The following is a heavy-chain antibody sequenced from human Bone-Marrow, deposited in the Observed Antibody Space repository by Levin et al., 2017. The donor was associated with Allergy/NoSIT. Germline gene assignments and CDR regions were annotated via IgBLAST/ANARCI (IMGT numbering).Heavy chain of an antibody. CDR2: FYHSGST. J-gene: IGHJ6*02. V-gene: IGHV4-30-2*01. CDR3: ARDRPGDFYGMDV. CDR1: GGSLKSGPYS. Sequence: LRLSCAVSGGSLKSGPYSWSWIRQPPGKGLEWIGYFYHSGSTYYNPSLKSRVTISVDRSKNQFSLKLTSVTAADTAVYYCARDRPGDFYGMDVWGQGTTVTVSS.